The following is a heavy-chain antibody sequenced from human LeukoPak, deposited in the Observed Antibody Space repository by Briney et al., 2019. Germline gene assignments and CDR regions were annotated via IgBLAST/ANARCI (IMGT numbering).Heavy chain of an antibody. J-gene: IGHJ3*02. CDR3: ARDSPKQWLVTDAFDI. CDR1: GFTFGSYS. Sequence: GGSLRLSCAASGFTFGSYSMNWVRQAPGKGLEWVSYISSSSSTIYYADSVKGRFTISRDNAKNSLYLQMNSLRAEDTAVYYCARDSPKQWLVTDAFDIWGQGTMVTVSS. V-gene: IGHV3-48*01. CDR2: ISSSSSTI. D-gene: IGHD6-19*01.